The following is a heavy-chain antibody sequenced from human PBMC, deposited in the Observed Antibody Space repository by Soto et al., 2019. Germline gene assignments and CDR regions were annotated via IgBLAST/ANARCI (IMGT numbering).Heavy chain of an antibody. D-gene: IGHD3-22*01. CDR2: MYYSGSN. J-gene: IGHJ4*02. Sequence: PSETLSLTSAVSGGSISIRSYTWVRIRQPPGKGLEWIETMYYSGSNYYIPSLKSQVTIAVDTSKNQFSLKLSSVTAADTAVYYCARHYDSSGYYDYWGQGTLVTVSS. V-gene: IGHV4-39*01. CDR3: ARHYDSSGYYDY. CDR1: GGSISIRSYT.